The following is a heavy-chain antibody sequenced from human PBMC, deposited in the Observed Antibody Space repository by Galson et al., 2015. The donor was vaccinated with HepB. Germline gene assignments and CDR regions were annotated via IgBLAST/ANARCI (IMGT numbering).Heavy chain of an antibody. CDR1: GGTFSSYA. CDR3: ARDVDSYNPRGMEHP. V-gene: IGHV1-69*13. Sequence: SVKVSCKASGGTFSSYAISWVRQAPGQGLEWMGGIIPIFGTANYAQKFQGRVTITADESTSTAYMELSSLRSEDTAVYYCARDVDSYNPRGMEHPWGQGTLVTVSS. J-gene: IGHJ5*02. CDR2: IIPIFGTA. D-gene: IGHD5-24*01.